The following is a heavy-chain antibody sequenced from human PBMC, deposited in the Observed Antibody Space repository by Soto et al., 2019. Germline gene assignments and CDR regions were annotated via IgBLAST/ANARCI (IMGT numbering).Heavy chain of an antibody. V-gene: IGHV1-18*01. CDR1: GYTFMNYG. CDR3: ARVDCISSSCSGYFDY. D-gene: IGHD2-2*01. CDR2: ISAYKGNT. J-gene: IGHJ4*02. Sequence: ASVKVSCKASGYTFMNYGITWVRQAPGQGLEWMGWISAYKGNTNYAQKLQGRVTMTTDTSTSTAYMELRSLRSDDTAVYYCARVDCISSSCSGYFDYWGQGTLVTVSS.